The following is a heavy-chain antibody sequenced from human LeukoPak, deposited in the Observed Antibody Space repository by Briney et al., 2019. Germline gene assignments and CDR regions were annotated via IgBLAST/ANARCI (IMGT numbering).Heavy chain of an antibody. Sequence: ASVQVSCKASGYTFTSYGISWVRPAPGQGLEWMGWISAYNGNTNYAQKLQGRVTMTTDTSTSTAYMELRSLRSDDTAVYYCARSYYGSGSYYADYWGQGTLVTVSS. D-gene: IGHD3-10*01. V-gene: IGHV1-18*01. CDR1: GYTFTSYG. CDR3: ARSYYGSGSYYADY. J-gene: IGHJ4*02. CDR2: ISAYNGNT.